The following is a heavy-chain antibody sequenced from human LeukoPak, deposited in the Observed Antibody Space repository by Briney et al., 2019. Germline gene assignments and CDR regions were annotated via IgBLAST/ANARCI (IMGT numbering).Heavy chain of an antibody. J-gene: IGHJ4*02. Sequence: GRSLRLSCAASGFTFDDYAMHWVRQAPGKGLEWVSGISWNSGSIGYADSVKGRFTISRDNAKNSLYLQMNSLRAEDTALYYCAKETTYYDISWGQGTLVTVSS. CDR2: ISWNSGSI. V-gene: IGHV3-9*01. CDR3: AKETTYYDIS. CDR1: GFTFDDYA. D-gene: IGHD3-9*01.